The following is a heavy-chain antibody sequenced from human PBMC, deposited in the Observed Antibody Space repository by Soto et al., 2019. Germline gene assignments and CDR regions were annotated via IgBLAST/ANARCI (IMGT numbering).Heavy chain of an antibody. CDR3: TIGSWSGEVFDI. CDR2: IIPMLGVR. V-gene: IGHV1-69*02. CDR1: GGTFSTYS. Sequence: QVQLVQSGAEVKKPGSSVKVSCKDSGGTFSTYSMFWVRQSPGQGLEWMGRIIPMLGVRNYAQRFQDRVTMTADKSTATVHMELSSLRSEDTALYYCTIGSWSGEVFDIWGQGTMVTVSS. J-gene: IGHJ3*02. D-gene: IGHD2-21*01.